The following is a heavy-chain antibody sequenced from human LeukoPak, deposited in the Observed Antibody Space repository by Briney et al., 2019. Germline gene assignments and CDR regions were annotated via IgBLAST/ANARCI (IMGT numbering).Heavy chain of an antibody. CDR3: AKDLGPSGAGWFDS. D-gene: IGHD7-27*01. CDR1: GFTFDDYA. V-gene: IGHV3-43*02. CDR2: ISGDGITT. J-gene: IGHJ5*01. Sequence: SGGSLRLSCAASGFTFDDYAIRWVRQVPGKVLEWVSLISGDGITTYYADSVKGRFTISRDNSKNSLYLQMNSLRTEDTALYYCAKDLGPSGAGWFDSCGQGTVVTVSS.